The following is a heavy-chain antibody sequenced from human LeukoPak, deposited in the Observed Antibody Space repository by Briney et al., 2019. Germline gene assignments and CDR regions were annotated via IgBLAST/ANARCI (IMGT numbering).Heavy chain of an antibody. J-gene: IGHJ4*02. CDR1: GISFSSNSAA. D-gene: IGHD7-27*01. CDR2: TCYRSRWYN. Sequence: SGPRLRKPSQTLSLTFTISGISFSSNSAAWGLIRQSPSRGLECLGRTCYRSRWYNEYALSVARRITINPDTSKNQVSLQLTSVTPEDTAVYYCSRELAWGPTNFWGQGNLVTVSS. CDR3: SRELAWGPTNF. V-gene: IGHV6-1*01.